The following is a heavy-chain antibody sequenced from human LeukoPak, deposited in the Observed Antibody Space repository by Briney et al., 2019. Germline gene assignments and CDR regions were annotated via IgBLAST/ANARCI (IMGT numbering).Heavy chain of an antibody. D-gene: IGHD4-23*01. V-gene: IGHV5-51*01. CDR3: ARSHGGNSDEFDY. J-gene: IGHJ4*02. CDR1: GYSFTSYW. Sequence: GDSLKISCKGSGYSFTSYWIGWVRQMPGKGLEWMGIIYPGDSDTRYSPSLQGPVTISADKSISTAYLQWSSLKASDTAMYYCARSHGGNSDEFDYWGQGTLVTVSS. CDR2: IYPGDSDT.